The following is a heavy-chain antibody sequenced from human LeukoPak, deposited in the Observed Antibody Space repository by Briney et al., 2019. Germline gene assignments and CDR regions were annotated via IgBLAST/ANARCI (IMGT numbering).Heavy chain of an antibody. CDR2: IKKDGSEK. J-gene: IGHJ4*02. D-gene: IGHD2-8*01. CDR3: ASMYARRDY. CDR1: GFTFSSYW. V-gene: IGHV3-7*01. Sequence: GGSLRLSCAASGFTFSSYWMSWVRQAPGKGLEWVANIKKDGSEKYYVDSVKGRFTISRDSAKNSLYLQMNSLRAEDTAVYYCASMYARRDYWGQGTLVTVSS.